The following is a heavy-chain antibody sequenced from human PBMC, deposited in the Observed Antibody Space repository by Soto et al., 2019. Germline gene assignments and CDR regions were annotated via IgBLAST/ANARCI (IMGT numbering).Heavy chain of an antibody. CDR3: ARLEGLATISYYFDF. D-gene: IGHD3-9*01. Sequence: QLQESGPGLVKPSETLSLTCSVSGDSINSDKYYWGWIRQPPGMGLEWIGSIYYRGNTYHNPSLQPRFTIALDKSKSQFSLRLTSVTAADSAVYFWARLEGLATISYYFDFWGQGAQVTVSS. CDR1: GDSINSDKYY. CDR2: IYYRGNT. V-gene: IGHV4-39*01. J-gene: IGHJ4*02.